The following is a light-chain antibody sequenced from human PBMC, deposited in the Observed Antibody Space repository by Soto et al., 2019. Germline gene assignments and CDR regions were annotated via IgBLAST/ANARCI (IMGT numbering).Light chain of an antibody. CDR3: QQANSFPPT. CDR2: HTS. J-gene: IGKJ3*01. V-gene: IGKV1-17*01. CDR1: LDIGND. Sequence: DIQVTQSPSSLSASIGDRVSITCRASLDIGNDLDWYQQKPGKAPKRLLHHTSTLQSGVPSRFSGAGSGAEFTLTINVLQSEDFATYCCQQANSFPPTFGPGTKVDIK.